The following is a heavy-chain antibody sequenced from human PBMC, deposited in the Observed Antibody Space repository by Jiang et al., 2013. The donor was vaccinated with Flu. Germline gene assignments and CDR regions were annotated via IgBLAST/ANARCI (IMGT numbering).Heavy chain of an antibody. V-gene: IGHV1-58*01. CDR2: IVVGSGNT. CDR1: GFTFTSSA. CDR3: AADGPFDYYDSSGYYYERGYFDY. J-gene: IGHJ4*02. Sequence: SGAEVKKPGTSVKVSCKASGFTFTSSAVQWVRQARGQRLEWIGWIVVGSGNTNYAQKFQERVTITRDMSTSTAYMELSSLRSEDTAVYYCAADGPFDYYDSSGYYYERGYFDYWGQGTLVTVSS. D-gene: IGHD3-22*01.